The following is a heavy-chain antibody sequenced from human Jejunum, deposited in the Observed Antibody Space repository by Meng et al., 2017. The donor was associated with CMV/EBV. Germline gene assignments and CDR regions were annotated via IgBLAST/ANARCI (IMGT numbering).Heavy chain of an antibody. CDR2: ISHSGDTT. Sequence: FTTFAMSWVRQAPGKGLERVSTISHSGDTTHYAGSVKGRFTISRDNSDNTLYLQMNSLRADDTALYYCAKDPDSYMATLGTTFDSWGQGSLVTVSS. CDR1: FTTFA. D-gene: IGHD2-2*01. J-gene: IGHJ4*02. CDR3: AKDPDSYMATLGTTFDS. V-gene: IGHV3-23*01.